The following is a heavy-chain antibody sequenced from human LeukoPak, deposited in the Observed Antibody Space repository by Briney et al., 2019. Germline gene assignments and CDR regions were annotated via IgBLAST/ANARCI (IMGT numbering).Heavy chain of an antibody. D-gene: IGHD2-21*01. CDR1: GFTFSNYW. V-gene: IGHV3-74*01. CDR3: ARKHLIFTRDAFDI. J-gene: IGHJ3*02. Sequence: GGSLRLSCAASGFTFSNYWMHWVRQAPGKGLVWVSRINSDGINTSYADSVKGRFTISRDNSKNTLYLQMNSLRAEDTAVYYCARKHLIFTRDAFDIWGQGTMVTVSS. CDR2: INSDGINT.